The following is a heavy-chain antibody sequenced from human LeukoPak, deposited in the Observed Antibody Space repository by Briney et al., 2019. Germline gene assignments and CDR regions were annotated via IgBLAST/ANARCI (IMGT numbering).Heavy chain of an antibody. CDR1: GFTFSSYW. CDR3: ARVLTGTAPLDY. Sequence: GGSLRLSCAASGFTFSSYWMHWVRQAPGKGLVWVSRINSDGSSTSYAGSVKGRFTISRDNAKNTLYLQMNSLRAEDTAVYYCARVLTGTAPLDYWGQGTLVTVSS. V-gene: IGHV3-74*01. J-gene: IGHJ4*02. D-gene: IGHD7-27*01. CDR2: INSDGSST.